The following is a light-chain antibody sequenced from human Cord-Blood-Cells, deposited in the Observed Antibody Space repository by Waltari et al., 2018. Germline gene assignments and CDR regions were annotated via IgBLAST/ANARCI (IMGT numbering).Light chain of an antibody. CDR2: DVS. CDR1: SSDVGGYNY. J-gene: IGLJ2*01. Sequence: QSALTQPASVSGSPGPSITISCTGTSSDVGGYNYVSWYQQHPGKAPKLMIYDVSNRPSGVSSRVAGSKSGNTASLTISGLRAEDEADYYCSSYTSSSTLVFGGGTKLTVL. CDR3: SSYTSSSTLV. V-gene: IGLV2-14*01.